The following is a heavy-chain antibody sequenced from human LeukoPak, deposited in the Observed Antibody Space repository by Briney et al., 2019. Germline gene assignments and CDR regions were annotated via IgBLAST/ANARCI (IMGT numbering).Heavy chain of an antibody. CDR1: GGSVNTYY. D-gene: IGHD3-10*01. CDR3: ARDRGPMSYFDF. V-gene: IGHV4-59*02. Sequence: SETLSLTCTVSGGSVNTYYWSWIRQPPGKGLEWIGYIYSSGNTHYNPSLKSRVTLAVDTSKDQFSLRLTSVTAADTAVYYCARDRGPMSYFDFWGPGTLVTVSS. CDR2: IYSSGNT. J-gene: IGHJ4*02.